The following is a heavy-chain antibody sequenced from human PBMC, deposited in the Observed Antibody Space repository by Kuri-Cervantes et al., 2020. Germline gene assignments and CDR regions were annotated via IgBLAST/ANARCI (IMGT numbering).Heavy chain of an antibody. CDR2: ISYDGSNK. CDR1: GFTFSSYA. D-gene: IGHD2-15*01. V-gene: IGHV3-30-3*01. J-gene: IGHJ4*02. CDR3: ARGAGRYCSGGSCYYFDY. Sequence: GESLKISCAASGFTFSSYAMHWVRQAPGKGLEWVAVISYDGSNKYYADSVKGRFTISRDNSKNTLYLQMNSLRAEDTAVYYCARGAGRYCSGGSCYYFDYWGQGTLVTDSS.